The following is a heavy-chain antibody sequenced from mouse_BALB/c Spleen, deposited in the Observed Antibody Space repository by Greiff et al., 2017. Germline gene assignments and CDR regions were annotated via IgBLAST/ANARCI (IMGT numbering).Heavy chain of an antibody. Sequence: EVQLQESGPGLVKPSQSLSLTCSVTGYSITSGYYWNWIRQFPGNKLEWMGYISYDGSNNYNPSLKNRISITRDTSKNQFFLKLNSVTTEDTATYYCARDGGNYFYAMDYWGQGTSVTVSS. CDR2: ISYDGSN. CDR1: GYSITSGYY. V-gene: IGHV3-6*02. D-gene: IGHD2-1*01. CDR3: ARDGGNYFYAMDY. J-gene: IGHJ4*01.